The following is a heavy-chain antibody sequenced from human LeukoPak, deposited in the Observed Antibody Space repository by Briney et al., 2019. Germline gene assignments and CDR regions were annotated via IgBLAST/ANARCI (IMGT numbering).Heavy chain of an antibody. D-gene: IGHD6-13*01. Sequence: GGSLRLSCAASGFTFSSYGMHWVRQAPGKGLEWVAVISYDGSNKYYADSVKGRFTISRDNSKNTLYLQMNSLGAEDTAVYYCAKALFEAAGTFDYWGQGTLVTVSS. CDR1: GFTFSSYG. J-gene: IGHJ4*02. CDR2: ISYDGSNK. V-gene: IGHV3-30*18. CDR3: AKALFEAAGTFDY.